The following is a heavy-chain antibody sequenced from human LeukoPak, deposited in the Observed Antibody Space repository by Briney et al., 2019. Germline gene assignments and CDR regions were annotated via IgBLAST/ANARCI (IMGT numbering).Heavy chain of an antibody. J-gene: IGHJ4*02. D-gene: IGHD1-26*01. Sequence: SVTLSLTCDVSGGSIMTTNWWSWVRQPPNKGLEWIGEDYLSRVTNYNPSLESRVTMSIDTSKNHLSLELTSVTAADTAMYYCTRESGAFSPFGFWGQGTLVTASS. CDR2: DYLSRVT. CDR3: TRESGAFSPFGF. CDR1: GGSIMTTNW. V-gene: IGHV4-4*02.